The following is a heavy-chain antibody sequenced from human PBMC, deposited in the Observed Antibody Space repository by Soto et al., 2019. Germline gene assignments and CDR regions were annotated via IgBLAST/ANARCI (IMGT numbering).Heavy chain of an antibody. D-gene: IGHD1-26*01. CDR3: ARDRGTTSTNWFDP. CDR2: IYYSGST. Sequence: TLSLTCTVSGGSISSGGYYWSWIRQHPGKGLEWIGYIYYSGSTYYNPSLKSRVTISVDTSKNQFSLKLSSVTAADTAVYYCARDRGTTSTNWFDPWGQGTLVTVSS. CDR1: GGSISSGGYY. J-gene: IGHJ5*02. V-gene: IGHV4-31*03.